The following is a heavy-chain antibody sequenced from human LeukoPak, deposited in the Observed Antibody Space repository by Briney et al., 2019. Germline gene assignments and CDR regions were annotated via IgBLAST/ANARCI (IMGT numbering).Heavy chain of an antibody. J-gene: IGHJ4*02. V-gene: IGHV2-5*01. CDR1: GFSLSTSGVG. D-gene: IGHD3-10*01. CDR3: AHGLNDYGSGSFPPPFDY. CDR2: IYWNDDK. Sequence: VSGPTLVNPTQTLTLTCTFSGFSLSTSGVGVGWVRQPPGKALKWLALIYWNDDKRYSPSLKSRLTITKDTSKNQVVLTMTNMDPVDTGTYYCAHGLNDYGSGSFPPPFDYWGLGTLVTVSS.